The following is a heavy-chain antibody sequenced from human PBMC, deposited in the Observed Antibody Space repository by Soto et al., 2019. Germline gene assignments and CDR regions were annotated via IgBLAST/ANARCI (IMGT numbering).Heavy chain of an antibody. J-gene: IGHJ6*02. CDR1: GYTFTSYA. Sequence: ASVKVSCKASGYTFTSYAMHWVRRAPGQRLEWMGWINAGNGNTKYSQKFQGRVTITRDTSASTAYMELSRLRSDDTAVYYCARDKNIVLVPAAPTYGMDVWGQGTTVTVSS. CDR3: ARDKNIVLVPAAPTYGMDV. CDR2: INAGNGNT. V-gene: IGHV1-3*01. D-gene: IGHD2-2*01.